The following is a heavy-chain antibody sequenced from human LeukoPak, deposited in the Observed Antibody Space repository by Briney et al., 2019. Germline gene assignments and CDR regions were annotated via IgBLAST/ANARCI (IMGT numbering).Heavy chain of an antibody. J-gene: IGHJ4*02. D-gene: IGHD2-15*01. CDR2: IFWDDDK. V-gene: IGHV2-5*02. Sequence: SGPTLVKPTQTLTLTYSFSAFSISTNGVGVGWIRQPPGKALEWLALIFWDDDKRYIPSLKSRLTITKDTSKSQVVLAMSNMDPVDTATYYCAHSQRRQHYSGGNCYYFDYWGQGTLVTVSS. CDR1: AFSISTNGVG. CDR3: AHSQRRQHYSGGNCYYFDY.